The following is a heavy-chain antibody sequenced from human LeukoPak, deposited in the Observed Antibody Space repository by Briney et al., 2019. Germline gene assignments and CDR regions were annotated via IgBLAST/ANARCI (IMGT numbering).Heavy chain of an antibody. J-gene: IGHJ5*02. CDR3: ARIYVDTAMVRWFDP. CDR1: GGSISSSNW. D-gene: IGHD5-18*01. V-gene: IGHV4-4*02. Sequence: SETLSLTCAVSGGSISSSNWWSWVRQPPGKGLEWIGEIYHSGSTNYNPSLKSRVTISVDKSKNQFSLKLSSVTAADTAAYYCARIYVDTAMVRWFDPWGQGTLVTVSS. CDR2: IYHSGST.